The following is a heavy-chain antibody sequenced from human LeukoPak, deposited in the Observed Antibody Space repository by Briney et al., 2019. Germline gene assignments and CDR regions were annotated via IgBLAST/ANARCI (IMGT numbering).Heavy chain of an antibody. D-gene: IGHD4-17*01. J-gene: IGHJ4*02. CDR1: GLTFSSYG. CDR2: ISTTGGTT. CDR3: ARAGGPVTPYYFDY. Sequence: PGGSLRLSCAASGLTFSSYGMSWVRQAPGRGLEWVSAISTTGGTTYYADSVKGRFTISRDNAKNTLYLQMNSLRAEDTAVYYCARAGGPVTPYYFDYWGQGTLVTVSS. V-gene: IGHV3-23*01.